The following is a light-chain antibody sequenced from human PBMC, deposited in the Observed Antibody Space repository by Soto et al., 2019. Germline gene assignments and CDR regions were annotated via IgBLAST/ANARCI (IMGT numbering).Light chain of an antibody. J-gene: IGKJ5*01. CDR3: QQYNSYPLT. V-gene: IGKV1-5*03. CDR1: QSISSL. CDR2: KAS. Sequence: DIQMTQSPSTLSASVGDRVTITCRASQSISSLLAWYQQKPGRAPTLLIYKASTLESGVPSRFSGSGSGTEFPLTISSLQPDDSATYYCQQYNSYPLTFGQGTRLEI.